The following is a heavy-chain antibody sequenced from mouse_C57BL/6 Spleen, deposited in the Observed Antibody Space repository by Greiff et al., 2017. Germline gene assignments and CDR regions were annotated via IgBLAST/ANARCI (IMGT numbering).Heavy chain of an antibody. D-gene: IGHD1-1*01. CDR1: GYTFTSYW. CDR3: ARLTTVVARDY. V-gene: IGHV1-50*01. Sequence: QVQLQQPGAELVKPGASVKLSCKASGYTFTSYWMQWVKQRPGQGLEWIGEIDPSDSYTNYNQKFKGKATLTVDTSSSPAYMQLSSLTSEDSAVYYCARLTTVVARDYWGQGTTLTVSS. CDR2: IDPSDSYT. J-gene: IGHJ2*01.